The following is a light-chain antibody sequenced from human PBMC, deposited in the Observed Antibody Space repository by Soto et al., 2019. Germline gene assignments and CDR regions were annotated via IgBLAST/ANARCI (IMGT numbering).Light chain of an antibody. V-gene: IGLV2-23*01. Sequence: QSVLTQPASVSGSHGQSITISCTGTSSDVGRYNLVSWYQQHPGKAPKLMIYEGSKRPSGVSNRCSGSKSGNTASLTISGLQAEDEADYYCCSYAGSSTVVFGGGTKLTVL. CDR3: CSYAGSSTVV. CDR2: EGS. J-gene: IGLJ2*01. CDR1: SSDVGRYNL.